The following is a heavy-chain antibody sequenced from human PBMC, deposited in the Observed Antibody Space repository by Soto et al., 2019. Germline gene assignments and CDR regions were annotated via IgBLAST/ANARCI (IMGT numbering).Heavy chain of an antibody. J-gene: IGHJ3*02. D-gene: IGHD6-6*01. CDR3: ARGEYSSSTVAFDI. CDR2: INPNSGGT. V-gene: IGHV1-2*04. CDR1: GYTFTGYY. Sequence: ASVKVSCKASGYTFTGYYMHWVRQAPGQGLEWMGWINPNSGGTNYAQKFQGWVTMTRDTSISTAYMELSRLRSDDTAVYYCARGEYSSSTVAFDIGGQGTMVTVSS.